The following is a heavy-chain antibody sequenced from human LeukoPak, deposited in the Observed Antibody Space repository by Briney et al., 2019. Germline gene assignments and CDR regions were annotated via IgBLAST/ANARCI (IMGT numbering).Heavy chain of an antibody. CDR1: GYTLTGYH. V-gene: IGHV1-2*02. J-gene: IGHJ4*02. CDR3: ARDLTGDLYTFFDY. CDR2: IQSDSGDT. D-gene: IGHD3-16*02. Sequence: GASVKVSCKTTGYTLTGYHLHWVRQARRQGIEWMAWIQSDSGDTNYAQKFQGRVTVTRDKFTRTSRIEVDRLSSDDTAVYYCARDLTGDLYTFFDYWGQGTLVTVSS.